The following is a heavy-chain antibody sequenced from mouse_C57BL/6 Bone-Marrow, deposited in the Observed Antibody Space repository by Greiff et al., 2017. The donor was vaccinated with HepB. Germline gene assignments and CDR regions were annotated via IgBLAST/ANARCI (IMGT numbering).Heavy chain of an antibody. D-gene: IGHD4-1*01. J-gene: IGHJ3*01. Sequence: VKLMESGAELARPGASVKLSCKASGYTFTSYGISWVKQRTGQGLEWIGEIYPRSGNTYYNEKFKGKATLTADKSSSTAYMELRSLTSEDSAVYFCARLGRVFAYWGQGTLVTVSA. CDR3: ARLGRVFAY. CDR1: GYTFTSYG. V-gene: IGHV1-81*01. CDR2: IYPRSGNT.